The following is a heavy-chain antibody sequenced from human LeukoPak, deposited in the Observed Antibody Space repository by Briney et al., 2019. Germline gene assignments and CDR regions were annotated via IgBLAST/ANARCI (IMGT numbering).Heavy chain of an antibody. V-gene: IGHV3-7*01. CDR3: ARAPSSTNIYYHYHYMDV. D-gene: IGHD2-2*01. Sequence: GGSLRLSCAASGFTFSPYWMSWVRQAPGKGLEWVANINQYGNEKYYVGPVKGRFTISRDNAKNSLYLQMDSLGAEDTAVYFCARAPSSTNIYYHYHYMDVWGKGTTVTVSS. J-gene: IGHJ6*03. CDR2: INQYGNEK. CDR1: GFTFSPYW.